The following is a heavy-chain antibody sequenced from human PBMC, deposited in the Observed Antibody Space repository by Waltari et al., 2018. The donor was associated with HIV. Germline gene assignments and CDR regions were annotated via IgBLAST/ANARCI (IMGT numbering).Heavy chain of an antibody. J-gene: IGHJ4*02. CDR1: GFTFSDYS. CDR2: IRSDTDTI. D-gene: IGHD6-19*01. Sequence: QVQLVESGGGLVNPGGSLRLSCATSGFTFSDYSMTWMRQAPGKGLEWVSYIRSDTDTIYYADSVKGRFTISRDNAKNSLYLQMNRLSVEDTAVYYCARLKYSSGFFDYWGQGALVTVSS. V-gene: IGHV3-11*01. CDR3: ARLKYSSGFFDY.